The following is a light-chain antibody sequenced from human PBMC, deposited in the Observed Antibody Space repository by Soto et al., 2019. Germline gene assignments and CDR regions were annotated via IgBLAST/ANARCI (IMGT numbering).Light chain of an antibody. V-gene: IGKV1-9*01. CDR3: QQVNTFPLA. CDR2: AAS. CDR1: QGISRS. Sequence: IQLTQSPSSLSASMGDRVTITCRASQGISRSLAWYKQKPGKAPKVLMYAASTLQSGVPSRFSGSGSGTAFTLTISSLPPEDFATYYCQQVNTFPLAFAGGTKVDIK. J-gene: IGKJ4*01.